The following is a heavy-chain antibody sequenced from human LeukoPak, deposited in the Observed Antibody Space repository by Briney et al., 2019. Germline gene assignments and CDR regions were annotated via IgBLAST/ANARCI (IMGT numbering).Heavy chain of an antibody. CDR3: AKGVNAVWHYYMDV. CDR2: ISWNSGNI. V-gene: IGHV3-9*01. CDR1: GFNFDDYG. J-gene: IGHJ6*03. D-gene: IGHD2-2*01. Sequence: PGRSLRLSCEASGFNFDDYGMHWVRQAPGKGLEWGACISWNSGNIGYADSVKGRFTISRDNAKKSLYLQMNSLRSEDTALYYCAKGVNAVWHYYMDVWGKGTAVTVSS.